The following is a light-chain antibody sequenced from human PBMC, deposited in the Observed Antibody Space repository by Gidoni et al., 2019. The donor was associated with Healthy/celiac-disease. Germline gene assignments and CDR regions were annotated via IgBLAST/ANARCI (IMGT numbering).Light chain of an antibody. CDR1: QCVSSY. J-gene: IGKJ5*01. Sequence: EIVLTQSPATLSFSPGERATLSCRASQCVSSYLAWYQQKPGQAPRLLIYDASNRATGIPARFSGSGSGTDFTLTISSLEPEDFAVYYCQQRSNWPITFGQGTRLEIK. CDR2: DAS. CDR3: QQRSNWPIT. V-gene: IGKV3-11*01.